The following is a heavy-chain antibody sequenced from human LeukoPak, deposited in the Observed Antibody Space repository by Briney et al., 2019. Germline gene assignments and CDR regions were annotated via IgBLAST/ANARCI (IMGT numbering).Heavy chain of an antibody. J-gene: IGHJ6*03. CDR3: ARVNYYDSSGYYRRDYYYYYYMDV. D-gene: IGHD3-22*01. CDR1: GGSISSHY. V-gene: IGHV4-59*11. CDR2: SYYSGST. Sequence: PSETLSLTCTVSGGSISSHYWSWIRQPPGKGLEWIGYSYYSGSTNYNPSLKSRVTISVDTSKNQFSLKLSSVTAADTAVYYCARVNYYDSSGYYRRDYYYYYYMDVWGKGTTVTVSS.